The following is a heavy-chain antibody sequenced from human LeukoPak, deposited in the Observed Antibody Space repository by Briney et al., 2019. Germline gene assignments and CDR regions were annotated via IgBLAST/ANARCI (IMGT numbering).Heavy chain of an antibody. CDR2: IHYSGNT. D-gene: IGHD3-16*01. Sequence: SETLSLTCTVSGGSISSGSYYWSWIRQPAGKGLEWIGSIHYSGNTYYTPSLKSRVTISVDTSKNQFSLKLSSVTAADTAVYYCARSEINDYFKYWGPGILVTVST. CDR1: GGSISSGSYY. CDR3: ARSEINDYFKY. J-gene: IGHJ4*02. V-gene: IGHV4-39*07.